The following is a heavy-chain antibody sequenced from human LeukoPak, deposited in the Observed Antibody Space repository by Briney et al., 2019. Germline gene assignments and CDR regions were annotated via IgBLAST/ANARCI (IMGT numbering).Heavy chain of an antibody. V-gene: IGHV1-2*02. Sequence: ASVKVSCKASGYTFTGYYMHWVRQAPGQGLEWMGWINPNSGGTNYAQKFQGRVTMTRDTSISIAYMELSRLRSDDTAVYYCARGGNIVVVPAASPSDYWGQGTLVTVST. J-gene: IGHJ4*02. D-gene: IGHD2-2*01. CDR3: ARGGNIVVVPAASPSDY. CDR1: GYTFTGYY. CDR2: INPNSGGT.